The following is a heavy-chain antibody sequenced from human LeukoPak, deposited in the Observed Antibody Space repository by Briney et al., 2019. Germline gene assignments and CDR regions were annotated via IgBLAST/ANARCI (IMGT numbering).Heavy chain of an antibody. V-gene: IGHV3-21*01. Sequence: GGSLRLSCAASGFTFSSYSMNWVRQAPGKGLEWVSSISSSSSYIYYADSVKGQFTISRDNAKNSLYLQMNSLRAEDTAVYYCARESGGSCSDVWGKGTTVTVSS. CDR3: ARESGGSCSDV. CDR1: GFTFSSYS. D-gene: IGHD2-15*01. J-gene: IGHJ6*04. CDR2: ISSSSSYI.